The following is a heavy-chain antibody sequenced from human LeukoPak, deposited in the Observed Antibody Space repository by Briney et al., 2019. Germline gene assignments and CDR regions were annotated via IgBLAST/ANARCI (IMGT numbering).Heavy chain of an antibody. CDR2: INHSGST. J-gene: IGHJ1*01. Sequence: SETLSLTCAVYGGSFSGYYWSWIRQPPGKGLEWIGEINHSGSTNCNPSLKSRVTISVDTSKNQFSLKLSSVTAADTAVYYCARTIAAAGTRRYFQHWGQGTLVTVSS. V-gene: IGHV4-34*01. CDR3: ARTIAAAGTRRYFQH. D-gene: IGHD6-13*01. CDR1: GGSFSGYY.